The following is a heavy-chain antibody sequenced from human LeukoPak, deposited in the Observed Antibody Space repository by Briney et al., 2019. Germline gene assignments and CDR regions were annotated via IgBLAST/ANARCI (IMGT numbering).Heavy chain of an antibody. Sequence: GGSLRLSCAASGFTFSSYGMHWVRQAPGKGLEWVAVISYDGSNKYYADSVKGRFTISRDNSKNTLYLQMNSLRAEDTAVYYCAKESRSGWTDFDYWGQGTLVTVSS. CDR1: GFTFSSYG. D-gene: IGHD6-19*01. J-gene: IGHJ4*02. CDR2: ISYDGSNK. V-gene: IGHV3-30*18. CDR3: AKESRSGWTDFDY.